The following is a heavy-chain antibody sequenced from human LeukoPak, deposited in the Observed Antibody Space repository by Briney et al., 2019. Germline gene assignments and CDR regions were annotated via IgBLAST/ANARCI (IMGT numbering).Heavy chain of an antibody. CDR3: ARWMRYYDFWSGYYTAYYFDY. J-gene: IGHJ4*02. CDR1: GYRFTSYW. D-gene: IGHD3-3*01. CDR2: IYHGDSDT. Sequence: GESLNISCKGSGYRFTSYWIGWVRQMPGKGLEWMGIIYHGDSDTRYSPSFQGQVTISADKSISTAYLQWSSLKASDTAMYYCARWMRYYDFWSGYYTAYYFDYWGQGTLVTVSS. V-gene: IGHV5-51*01.